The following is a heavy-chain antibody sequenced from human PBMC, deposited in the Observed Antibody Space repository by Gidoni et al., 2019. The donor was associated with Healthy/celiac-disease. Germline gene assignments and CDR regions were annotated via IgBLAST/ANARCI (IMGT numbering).Heavy chain of an antibody. CDR3: AKGDSSGWYGGGRGAFDI. V-gene: IGHV3-23*01. CDR1: GFTFSSYS. D-gene: IGHD6-19*01. CDR2: IIGGVGST. J-gene: IGHJ3*02. Sequence: EVQLLESGGGLVQPGGSLTLSWAASGFTFSSYSMGGVRQAPGTGLEWVSAIIGGVGSTYYADSVKGRFTISRDNSKNTLYLQMNSLRAEDTAVYYCAKGDSSGWYGGGRGAFDIWGQGTMVTVSS.